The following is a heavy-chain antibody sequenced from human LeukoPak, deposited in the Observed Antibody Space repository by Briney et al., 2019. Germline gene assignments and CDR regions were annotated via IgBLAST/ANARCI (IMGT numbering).Heavy chain of an antibody. CDR3: AKKFPGAVAAGPDH. J-gene: IGHJ4*02. CDR2: ISFDGSNI. Sequence: GRSLRLSCAASGFTFSIYGMHWVRQAPGKGLEWVAVISFDGSNIYYADSVKGRFTISRDNSKYTLFLQMNNLRPEDTAVYYCAKKFPGAVAAGPDHWGQGTLVTVSS. D-gene: IGHD6-13*01. V-gene: IGHV3-30*18. CDR1: GFTFSIYG.